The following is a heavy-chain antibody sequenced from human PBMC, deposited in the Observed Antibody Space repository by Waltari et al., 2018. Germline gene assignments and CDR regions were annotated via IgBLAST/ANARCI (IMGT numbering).Heavy chain of an antibody. V-gene: IGHV3-74*01. J-gene: IGHJ6*02. CDR2: INSDGSST. Sequence: EVQLVESGGGLVQPGGSLRLSCAASGFTFSSYWMHWVRQAPGKGLVWVSRINSDGSSTSYADSVKGRFTISRDNAKNTLYLQMNSLRAEDTAVYYCARVRYSYGNYYYYGMDVWGQGTTVTVSS. CDR3: ARVRYSYGNYYYYGMDV. CDR1: GFTFSSYW. D-gene: IGHD5-18*01.